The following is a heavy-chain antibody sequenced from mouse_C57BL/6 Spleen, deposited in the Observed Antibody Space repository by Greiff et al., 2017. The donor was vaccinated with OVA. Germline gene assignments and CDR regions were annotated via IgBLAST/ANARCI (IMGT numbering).Heavy chain of an antibody. CDR1: GFSLTSYG. CDR3: ARGTTVPHWYFDV. D-gene: IGHD1-1*01. V-gene: IGHV2-2*01. Sequence: VQLQQSGPGLVQPSQSLSITCTVSGFSLTSYGVHWVRQSPGKGLEWLGVIWSGGSTDYNAAFISRLSISKDNSKSQVFFKMNSLQADDTAIYYCARGTTVPHWYFDVWGTGTTVTVSS. J-gene: IGHJ1*03. CDR2: IWSGGST.